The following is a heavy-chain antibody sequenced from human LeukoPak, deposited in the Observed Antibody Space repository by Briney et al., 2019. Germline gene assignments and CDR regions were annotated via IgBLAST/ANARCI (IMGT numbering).Heavy chain of an antibody. V-gene: IGHV3-7*01. D-gene: IGHD6-13*01. J-gene: IGHJ5*02. CDR1: GFTLSSYW. CDR3: AREISSWYRTEGRFDP. Sequence: GGSLRLSCAASGFTLSSYWMGWVRQAPGKGLEGLANIKQDGREKYSVDSVQGRVTISRDNAKNSLYLQMNSLRAEDTAVYYCAREISSWYRTEGRFDPWGQGTLVNVSS. CDR2: IKQDGREK.